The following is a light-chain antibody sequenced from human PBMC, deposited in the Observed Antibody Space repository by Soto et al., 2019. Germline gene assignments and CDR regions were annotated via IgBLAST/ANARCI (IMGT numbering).Light chain of an antibody. CDR3: TSWTTSTTMI. V-gene: IGLV2-14*03. CDR2: DVN. J-gene: IGLJ2*01. CDR1: RSDIGAYNF. Sequence: QSALTQPASVSGSPGQSITISCTGTRSDIGAYNFVSWYQQHPGEVPKLMLYDVNVQPSGVSNRFSGSKSGNTASLTISGLQAEDEADYYCTSWTTSTTMIFGGGTKLTVL.